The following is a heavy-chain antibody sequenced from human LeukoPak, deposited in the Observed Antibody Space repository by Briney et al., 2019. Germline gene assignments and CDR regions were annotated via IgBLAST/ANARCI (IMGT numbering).Heavy chain of an antibody. V-gene: IGHV5-51*01. D-gene: IGHD3-10*01. CDR1: GHSFTSYW. CDR3: ARRNYYGSGSSDAFDI. J-gene: IGHJ3*02. Sequence: GESLKISCKGSGHSFTSYWIGWVRQMPGKGLEWMGIIYPGDSDTRYSPSFQGQVTISADKSISTAYLQWSSLKASDTAMYYCARRNYYGSGSSDAFDIWGQGTMVTVSS. CDR2: IYPGDSDT.